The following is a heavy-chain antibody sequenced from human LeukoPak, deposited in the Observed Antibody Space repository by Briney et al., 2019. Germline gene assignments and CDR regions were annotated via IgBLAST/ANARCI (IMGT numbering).Heavy chain of an antibody. CDR2: IYYSGST. CDR3: ARAEARGGQQLVYYYYYGMDV. CDR1: GGSISSGGYY. Sequence: NPSETLSLTCTVSGGSISSGGYYWSWIRQHPGKGLEWIGYIYYSGSTYYNPSLKSRVTISVDTSKNQFSLKLSSVTAADTAVYYCARAEARGGQQLVYYYYYGMDVWGQGTTVTVSS. J-gene: IGHJ6*02. V-gene: IGHV4-31*03. D-gene: IGHD6-13*01.